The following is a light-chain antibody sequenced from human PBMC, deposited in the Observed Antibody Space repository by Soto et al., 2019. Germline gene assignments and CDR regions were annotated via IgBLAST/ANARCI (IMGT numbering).Light chain of an antibody. CDR2: KGT. V-gene: IGLV2-23*01. CDR1: DSDVGAYNS. Sequence: QSVLAQPASVSGSPGQSITISCTGTDSDVGAYNSVSWYQQHPHKAPRLIIYKGTRRPSGISYRFSGSTSGNAASLTISALQADDEADYFCCSSAPASTYVFGTGTKVTVL. CDR3: CSSAPASTYV. J-gene: IGLJ1*01.